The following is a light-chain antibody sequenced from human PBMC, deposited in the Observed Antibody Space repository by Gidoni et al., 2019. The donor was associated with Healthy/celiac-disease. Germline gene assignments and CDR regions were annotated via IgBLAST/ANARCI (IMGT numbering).Light chain of an antibody. CDR1: QGISSY. Sequence: DLQLTQSPSFLSASVGDRVTITCRARQGISSYLAWYQQKPGKATKLLIYAASTLQSGVPSRFSGSGSGTEFTLTISSLQPEDFATYYCQQLNSYPLFTFGPGTKVDIK. CDR2: AAS. J-gene: IGKJ3*01. V-gene: IGKV1-9*01. CDR3: QQLNSYPLFT.